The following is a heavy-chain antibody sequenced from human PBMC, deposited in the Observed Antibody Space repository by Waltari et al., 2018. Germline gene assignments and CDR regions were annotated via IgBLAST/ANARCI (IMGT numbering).Heavy chain of an antibody. CDR2: FDPEDGET. CDR3: ATDDSGTVEGEGAFDI. Sequence: QVQLVQPGAEVQQPGASVTAPCKVSGYTPPESTIPRLRQAPGKGHEWMGGFDPEDGETIYAQKFQGRVTMTEDTSTDTAYMELSSLRSEDTAVYYCATDDSGTVEGEGAFDIWGQGTMVTVSS. J-gene: IGHJ3*02. D-gene: IGHD1-26*01. CDR1: GYTPPEST. V-gene: IGHV1-24*01.